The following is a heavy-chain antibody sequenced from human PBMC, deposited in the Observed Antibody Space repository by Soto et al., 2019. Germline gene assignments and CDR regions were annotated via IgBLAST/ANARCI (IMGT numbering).Heavy chain of an antibody. J-gene: IGHJ4*02. Sequence: SQSMSLTCAVSGGYISSSNWWSWVRQPPGKGLEWIGGIYHSGSTNYNPAHKSRVTISVDKSKNQFSLKLSSVTAADTAVYYCARASPSLGATGGKMGGGYFDYWGQGTLVTVSS. CDR3: ARASPSLGATGGKMGGGYFDY. CDR2: IYHSGST. D-gene: IGHD1-26*01. V-gene: IGHV4-4*02. CDR1: GGYISSSNW.